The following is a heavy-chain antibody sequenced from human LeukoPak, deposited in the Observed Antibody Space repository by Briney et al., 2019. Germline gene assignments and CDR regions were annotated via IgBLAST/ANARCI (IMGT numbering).Heavy chain of an antibody. Sequence: GGSLRLSCAASGFTFSHYAMTWVRQAPGKGLEWVSSISGSGDKTYYADSVRGRFTISRDNSKNTLYLQMNSLRAEDTAVYYCAKDRPLYYYDSSGYPFDYWGQGTLVTVSS. CDR1: GFTFSHYA. CDR2: ISGSGDKT. J-gene: IGHJ4*02. CDR3: AKDRPLYYYDSSGYPFDY. V-gene: IGHV3-23*01. D-gene: IGHD3-22*01.